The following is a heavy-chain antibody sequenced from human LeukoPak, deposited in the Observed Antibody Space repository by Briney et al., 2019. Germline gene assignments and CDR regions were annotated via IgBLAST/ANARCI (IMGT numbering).Heavy chain of an antibody. V-gene: IGHV1-24*01. Sequence: ASVKVSYKVSGYTLSELSMHWVRQAPGKGLEWMGGFDSEDGETIYAQKFQGRVTMTEDTSTDTAYMELSSLRFEDTAVYFCATGGARYNWFDPWGQGTLVTVSA. CDR2: FDSEDGET. CDR3: ATGGARYNWFDP. J-gene: IGHJ5*02. CDR1: GYTLSELS. D-gene: IGHD1-26*01.